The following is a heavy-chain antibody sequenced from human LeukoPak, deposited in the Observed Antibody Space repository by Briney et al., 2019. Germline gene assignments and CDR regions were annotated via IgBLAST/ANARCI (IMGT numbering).Heavy chain of an antibody. CDR3: ARDWGVDS. D-gene: IGHD3-10*01. J-gene: IGHJ4*02. CDR2: TSYDGSNK. CDR1: GFTFSIYT. V-gene: IGHV3-30-3*01. Sequence: PGRSLRLSCAASGFTFSIYTMVWVRQAPGKRLEWVAVTSYDGSNKYYADSVKGRFTISRDNSNNTLYLQMNSLRAEDTAVYYCARDWGVDSWGQGTLVTVSS.